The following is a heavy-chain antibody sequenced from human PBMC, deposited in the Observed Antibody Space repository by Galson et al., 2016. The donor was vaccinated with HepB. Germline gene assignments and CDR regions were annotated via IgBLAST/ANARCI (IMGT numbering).Heavy chain of an antibody. Sequence: SLRLSCAASGFTFNNYAMSWVRQAPGKGLGWVSRIHSDGSTTSYADSQKGRFTVSRDNAKNTLYMQMNSLRAEDTAVYYCARESPTTAGAFDIWGQGTMVTVSS. D-gene: IGHD4-17*01. J-gene: IGHJ3*02. CDR1: GFTFNNYA. CDR3: ARESPTTAGAFDI. V-gene: IGHV3-74*01. CDR2: IHSDGSTT.